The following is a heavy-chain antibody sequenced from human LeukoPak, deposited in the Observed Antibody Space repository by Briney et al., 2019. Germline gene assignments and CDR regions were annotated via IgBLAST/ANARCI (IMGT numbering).Heavy chain of an antibody. Sequence: GGSLRLSCAASGFNFISYDMNWVRQAPGKGLEWVSYISGSAGTIYYADSVKGRFTISRDNAKNSLSLQMNSLRAEDTAVYYCSRGRLFGDYWGQGALVTVSS. D-gene: IGHD2-21*02. CDR2: ISGSAGTI. CDR1: GFNFISYD. V-gene: IGHV3-48*03. CDR3: SRGRLFGDY. J-gene: IGHJ4*02.